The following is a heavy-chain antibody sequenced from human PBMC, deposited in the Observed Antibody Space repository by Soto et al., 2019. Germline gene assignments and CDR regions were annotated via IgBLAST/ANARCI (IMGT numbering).Heavy chain of an antibody. CDR2: IKSKTDGGTT. CDR1: GFNFSNAW. Sequence: EVQLVESGGGLVKPGGSLRLSCAASGFNFSNAWMSWVRQAPGKGLEWVGRIKSKTDGGTTDYAAPVKGRFTISRDDSKNTLYLQMNSLKTEDTAVYYCTTDYYDFWSGPYYYGMDVWGQGTTVTVSS. J-gene: IGHJ6*02. D-gene: IGHD3-3*01. CDR3: TTDYYDFWSGPYYYGMDV. V-gene: IGHV3-15*01.